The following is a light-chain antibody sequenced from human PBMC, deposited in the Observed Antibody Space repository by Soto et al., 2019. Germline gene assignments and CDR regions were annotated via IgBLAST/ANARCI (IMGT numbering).Light chain of an antibody. J-gene: IGKJ1*01. V-gene: IGKV1-39*01. CDR1: QSITTY. Sequence: DIQMTQSPSSLSASVGDGVTITCRASQSITTYLTWYQQKPGKAPNLLIYAASSLQSGVPSRFSGSGSGTDFTLTISSLQPEDFATYYCQQRYSPPRTFGQGTKVDIK. CDR3: QQRYSPPRT. CDR2: AAS.